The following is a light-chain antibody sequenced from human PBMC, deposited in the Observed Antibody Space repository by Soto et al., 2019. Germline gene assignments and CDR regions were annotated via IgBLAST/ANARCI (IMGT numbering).Light chain of an antibody. V-gene: IGLV2-8*01. J-gene: IGLJ2*01. CDR2: EVS. CDR1: SSDVGGYKY. Sequence: QSVLSQPPSASGSPGQSVTISCTGTSSDVGGYKYVSWYQQHPGKAPKLMIYEVSKRPSGVPDRFSGSKSGNTASLTVSGLQPEDDSNYYCSSYAGSNNVVFGGGTKLTVL. CDR3: SSYAGSNNVV.